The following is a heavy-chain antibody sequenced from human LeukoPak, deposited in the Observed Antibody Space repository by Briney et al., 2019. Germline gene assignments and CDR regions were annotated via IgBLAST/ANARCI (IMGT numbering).Heavy chain of an antibody. CDR2: INPNGGGT. J-gene: IGHJ4*02. Sequence: ASVKVSCKASGYTFTSYYMHWVRQAPGQGLEWVGWINPNGGGTNYAQKCQGRVTMTRDTSISTAYMELSRLRSDDTAVYYCARVRCSGGSCYVEKYYFDYWGQGTLVTVSS. CDR3: ARVRCSGGSCYVEKYYFDY. D-gene: IGHD2-15*01. CDR1: GYTFTSYY. V-gene: IGHV1-2*02.